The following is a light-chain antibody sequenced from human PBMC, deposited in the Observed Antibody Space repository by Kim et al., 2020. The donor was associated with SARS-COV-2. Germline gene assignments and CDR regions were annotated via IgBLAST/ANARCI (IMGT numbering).Light chain of an antibody. V-gene: IGLV10-54*01. CDR3: SAWDSSLSAWV. Sequence: QAGLTQPPSVSKGLRQTATLTCTGNNNNVGDQGAAWLQQHKGHPPKLLSYRNNNRPSGISERLSASRSGNTASLTITGLQPEDEADYYCSAWDSSLSAWVFGGGTQLT. CDR2: RNN. CDR1: NNNVGDQG. J-gene: IGLJ3*02.